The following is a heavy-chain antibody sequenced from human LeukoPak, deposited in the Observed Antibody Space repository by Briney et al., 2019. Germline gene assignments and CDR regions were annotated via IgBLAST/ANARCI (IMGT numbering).Heavy chain of an antibody. CDR2: ISAYNGNT. CDR3: ARDSSNYVWSRGGYYGMDV. CDR1: GYTFTSYG. D-gene: IGHD3-16*01. V-gene: IGHV1-18*01. Sequence: ASVKVSCKASGYTFTSYGISWVRQAPGQGLEWMGWISAYNGNTNYAQKLQGRVTMTTDTSTSTTYMELRSLRSDDTAAYYCARDSSNYVWSRGGYYGMDVWGQGTTVTVSS. J-gene: IGHJ6*02.